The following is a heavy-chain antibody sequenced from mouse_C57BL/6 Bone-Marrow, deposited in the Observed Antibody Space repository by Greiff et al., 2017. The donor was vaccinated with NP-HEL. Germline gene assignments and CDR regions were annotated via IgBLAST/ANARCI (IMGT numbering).Heavy chain of an antibody. CDR1: GYTFTSYW. Sequence: QVQLQQPGAELVKPGASVKLSCKASGYTFTSYWMTWVKQRPGQGLEWIGMIHPNSGSTNYNEKFKGKATLTADKSSSTAYMALRSLTSEDSAVYFCARSGIYCYGSSPSYFDYWGQGTTLTVSS. V-gene: IGHV1-64*01. J-gene: IGHJ2*01. CDR3: ARSGIYCYGSSPSYFDY. D-gene: IGHD1-1*01. CDR2: IHPNSGST.